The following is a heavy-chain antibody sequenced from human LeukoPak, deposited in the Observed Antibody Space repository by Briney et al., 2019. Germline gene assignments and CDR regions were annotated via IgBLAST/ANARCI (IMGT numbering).Heavy chain of an antibody. D-gene: IGHD3-10*02. CDR1: VGSISSYY. Sequence: SGALSLTCTVSVGSISSYYWSWIRQPPGKGLEGLGYIYYSGKTDHNPSLKSRVVISVDTSKNQFSLKLSSVTAADTAVYYCARSTGSTMFIDYWGQGTLVTVSS. CDR3: ARSTGSTMFIDY. V-gene: IGHV4-59*01. CDR2: IYYSGKT. J-gene: IGHJ4*02.